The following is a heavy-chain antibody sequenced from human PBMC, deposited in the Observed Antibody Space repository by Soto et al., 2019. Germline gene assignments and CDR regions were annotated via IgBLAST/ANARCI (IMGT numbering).Heavy chain of an antibody. Sequence: QMQLVQSGAEVKKPGASVKVSCKASGYTFSAYYIHWVRQAPGQGLEWMGWINPNSGGANYALKFQGWVTMTRDTTINTVYMEVTRLRSDDMVVYYCARARGIAAAGTLQLFGVDVWGQGTTVTVSS. D-gene: IGHD6-13*01. CDR3: ARARGIAAAGTLQLFGVDV. V-gene: IGHV1-2*04. CDR1: GYTFSAYY. CDR2: INPNSGGA. J-gene: IGHJ6*02.